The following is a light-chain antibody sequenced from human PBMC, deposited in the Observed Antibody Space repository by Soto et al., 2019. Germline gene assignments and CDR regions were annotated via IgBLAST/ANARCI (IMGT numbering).Light chain of an antibody. CDR1: SSDVGGYNY. V-gene: IGLV2-11*01. CDR3: SSYAGSYTYV. CDR2: DVN. Sequence: QSALTQPRSVSGSPGQSVTISCTGTSSDVGGYNYVSWYQHHPGKVPKLMIYDVNKRPSGVPDRFSGSKSGNTASLTISWLQAEDEADYYCSSYAGSYTYVLGTGTKVTVL. J-gene: IGLJ1*01.